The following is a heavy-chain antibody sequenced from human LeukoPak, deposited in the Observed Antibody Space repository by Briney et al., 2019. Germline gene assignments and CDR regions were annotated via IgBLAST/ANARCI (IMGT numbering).Heavy chain of an antibody. Sequence: GGSLRLSCAASGFTFSDYSMNWVRQAPGKGLEGISYVGFSSGNTKYADSVKGRFTISGDKAKNSLYLQMNSLRVEDTAVYYCARDTKYAFDNWGQGTLVTVSS. D-gene: IGHD2-2*01. CDR1: GFTFSDYS. CDR3: ARDTKYAFDN. J-gene: IGHJ4*02. V-gene: IGHV3-48*01. CDR2: VGFSSGNT.